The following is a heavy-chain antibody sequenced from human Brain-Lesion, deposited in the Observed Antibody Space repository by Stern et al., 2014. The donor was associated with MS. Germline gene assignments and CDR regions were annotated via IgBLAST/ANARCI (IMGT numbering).Heavy chain of an antibody. V-gene: IGHV6-1*01. CDR1: GDSASSNSAA. J-gene: IGHJ5*01. CDR3: AKGYNWFDS. CDR2: TSYRSKWYY. Sequence: QVQLQQSGPGLMKPSQTLALTCAISGDSASSNSAAWNWIRQSPPRGLEWLGRTSYRSKWYYQYAESVKSRITINADTSTNQFSLQLNSVTPEDTDVYLCAKGYNWFDSWGQGTVVTVS.